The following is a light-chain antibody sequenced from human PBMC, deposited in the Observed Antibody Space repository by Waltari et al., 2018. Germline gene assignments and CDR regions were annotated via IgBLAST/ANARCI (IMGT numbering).Light chain of an antibody. CDR2: WAS. CDR3: QQYYGTPPT. Sequence: EIVLTQSPDSLAVSLGERATINCKSSQNVLYSSNNKNYLAWYQQKPGQPPKLLIYWASTRESGVPDRFSGSGSGTDFTLTISSLQAEDVAVYYCQQYYGTPPTFGQGTKVEIK. V-gene: IGKV4-1*01. CDR1: QNVLYSSNNKNY. J-gene: IGKJ1*01.